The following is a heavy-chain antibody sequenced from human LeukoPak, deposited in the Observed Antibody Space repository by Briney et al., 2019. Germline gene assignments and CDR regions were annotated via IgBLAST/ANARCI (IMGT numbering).Heavy chain of an antibody. CDR1: GGSISSSSYY. V-gene: IGHV4-39*01. D-gene: IGHD6-13*01. CDR3: ARGGRKAAAGTYYFDY. J-gene: IGHJ4*02. CDR2: IYYSGST. Sequence: SETLSLTCTVSGGSISSSSYYWGWIRQPPGKGLEWIGSIYYSGSTYYNPSLKSRVTISVDTPKNQFSLKLSSVTAADTAVYYCARGGRKAAAGTYYFDYWGQGTLVTVSS.